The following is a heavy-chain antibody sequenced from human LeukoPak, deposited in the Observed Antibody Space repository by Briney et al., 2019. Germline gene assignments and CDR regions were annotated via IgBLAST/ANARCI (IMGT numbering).Heavy chain of an antibody. CDR3: ARLYGYTYGHGGMDV. D-gene: IGHD5-18*01. CDR1: GGSINKYY. J-gene: IGHJ6*02. V-gene: IGHV4-59*08. Sequence: SETLSLTCTVSGGSINKYYWSWIRQPPGEGLEWIGYTHDSGTTNYNPSLKTRVTISVDTSKIQFSLNLTSVTAADTAVYYCARLYGYTYGHGGMDVWGQGTTVTVSS. CDR2: THDSGTT.